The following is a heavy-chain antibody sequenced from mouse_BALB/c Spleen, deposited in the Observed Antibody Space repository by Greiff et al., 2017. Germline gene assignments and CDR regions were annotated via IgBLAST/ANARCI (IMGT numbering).Heavy chain of an antibody. CDR1: GFSLSRYS. Sequence: VKLVESGPGLVAPSQSLSITCTVSGFSLSRYSVHWVRQPPGKGLEWLGMIWGGGSTDYNSALKSRLSISKDNSKSQVFLKMNSLQTDDTAMYYCASPYGNYFYYAMDYWGQGTSVTVSS. V-gene: IGHV2-6-4*01. CDR2: IWGGGST. CDR3: ASPYGNYFYYAMDY. J-gene: IGHJ4*01. D-gene: IGHD2-1*01.